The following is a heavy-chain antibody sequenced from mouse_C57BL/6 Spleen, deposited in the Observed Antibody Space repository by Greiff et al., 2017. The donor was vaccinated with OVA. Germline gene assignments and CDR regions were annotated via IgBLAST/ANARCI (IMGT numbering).Heavy chain of an antibody. CDR1: GYAFSSYW. CDR3: ARGTAQAYARDY. V-gene: IGHV1-80*01. D-gene: IGHD3-2*02. J-gene: IGHJ4*01. Sequence: QVQLKESGAELVKPGASVKLSCKASGYAFSSYWMNWVKQRPGKGLEWIGQIYPGDGDTNYNGKFKGKATLTADKSSSTAYMQLSSLTSEDSAGYFCARGTAQAYARDYWGQGTSVTVSS. CDR2: IYPGDGDT.